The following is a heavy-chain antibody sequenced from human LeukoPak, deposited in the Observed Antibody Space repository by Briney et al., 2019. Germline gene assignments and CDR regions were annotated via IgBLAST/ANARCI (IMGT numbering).Heavy chain of an antibody. CDR1: GFTVSNNY. Sequence: GGSLRLSCAASGFTVSNNYMNWVRQAPGKGLEWVSVIYGGDSTYYADSVKGRFTISRDNSKNTLHLQMNSLRAEDTAVYYCAGDGYNGGGFDIWGQGTLVTVSS. V-gene: IGHV3-53*01. CDR2: IYGGDST. D-gene: IGHD5-24*01. J-gene: IGHJ3*02. CDR3: AGDGYNGGGFDI.